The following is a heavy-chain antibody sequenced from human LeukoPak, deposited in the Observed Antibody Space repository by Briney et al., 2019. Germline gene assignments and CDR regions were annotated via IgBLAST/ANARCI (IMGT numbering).Heavy chain of an antibody. CDR1: GFTFSSYA. CDR3: ARMARRAYTPMVTRYYYYMDV. V-gene: IGHV3-30*04. Sequence: GGSLRLSCAASGFTFSSYAMHWVRQAPGKGLEWVALISYDESYKYYADSVKGRFTISRDTSKNTLYLQMNSLRAEDTAVYYCARMARRAYTPMVTRYYYYMDVWGKGTTVTISS. J-gene: IGHJ6*03. D-gene: IGHD5-18*01. CDR2: ISYDESYK.